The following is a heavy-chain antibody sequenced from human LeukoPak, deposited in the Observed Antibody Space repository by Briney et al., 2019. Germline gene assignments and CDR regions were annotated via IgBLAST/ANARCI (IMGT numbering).Heavy chain of an antibody. D-gene: IGHD2-2*01. CDR1: GFTFDDYA. CDR3: AEGSIPAASYYYYGMDV. Sequence: GGSLRLSCAASGFTFDDYAMHWVRQAPGKGLEWVSGISWNSGSIGYADSVKGRFTISRDNAKNSLYLQMNSLRAEDTALYYCAEGSIPAASYYYYGMDVWGQGTTVTVSS. CDR2: ISWNSGSI. J-gene: IGHJ6*02. V-gene: IGHV3-9*01.